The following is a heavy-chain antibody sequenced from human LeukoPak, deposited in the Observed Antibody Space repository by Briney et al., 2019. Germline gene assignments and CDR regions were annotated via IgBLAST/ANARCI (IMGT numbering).Heavy chain of an antibody. Sequence: PGGSLRLSCAASGFTFDDYAMHWVRQAPGKGLEWVSGISWNSGSIGYADSVKGRFTISRDNSKNTLYLQMNSLRAEDTAVYYCARGDSSGYYQEADAFDIWGQGTMVTVSS. CDR1: GFTFDDYA. V-gene: IGHV3-9*01. J-gene: IGHJ3*02. CDR3: ARGDSSGYYQEADAFDI. CDR2: ISWNSGSI. D-gene: IGHD3-22*01.